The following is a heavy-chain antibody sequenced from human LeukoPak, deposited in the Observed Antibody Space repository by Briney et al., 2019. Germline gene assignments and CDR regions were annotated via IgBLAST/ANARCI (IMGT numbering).Heavy chain of an antibody. V-gene: IGHV4-34*01. D-gene: IGHD5-18*01. CDR1: GGSFSGYY. J-gene: IGHJ6*02. CDR2: INHSGST. Sequence: SETLSLTCAVHGGSFSGYYWSWIRQPPGKGLEWIGEINHSGSTNYNPSLKSRVTISVDTSKNQFSLKLSSVTAADTAVYYCARDRRQGYSYGFYYYYGMDVWGQGTTVTVSS. CDR3: ARDRRQGYSYGFYYYYGMDV.